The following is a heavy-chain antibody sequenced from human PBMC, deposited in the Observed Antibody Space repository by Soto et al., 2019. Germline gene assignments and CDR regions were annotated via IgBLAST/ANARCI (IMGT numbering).Heavy chain of an antibody. V-gene: IGHV4-34*01. CDR1: GGSFSGYY. CDR2: INHSGST. J-gene: IGHJ4*02. CDR3: ARVIVGATPIDY. Sequence: QVQLQQWCAGLLKPSETLSLTCAVYGGSFSGYYWSWIRQPPGKGLEWIGEINHSGSTNYNPSLKSRVTISVDTSKNQFSLKLSSVTAADTAVYYCARVIVGATPIDYWGQGTLVTVSS. D-gene: IGHD1-26*01.